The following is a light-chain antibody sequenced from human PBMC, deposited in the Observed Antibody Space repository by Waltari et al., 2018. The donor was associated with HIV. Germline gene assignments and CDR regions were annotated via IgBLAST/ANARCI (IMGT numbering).Light chain of an antibody. CDR3: CSCATPNTRV. CDR1: SSDVGICKF. J-gene: IGLJ3*02. CDR2: EGT. V-gene: IGLV2-23*01. Sequence: QSALTQPASVSGSPGQSISISCTGTSSDVGICKFVSWYQQHPGKAPKLLIYEGTKRPSGVSNRFSASKSGNTASLTISGLQAEDEADYYCCSCATPNTRVFGGGTKLTVL.